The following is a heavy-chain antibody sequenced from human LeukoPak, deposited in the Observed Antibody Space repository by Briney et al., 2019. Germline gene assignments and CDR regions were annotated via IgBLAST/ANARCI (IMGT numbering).Heavy chain of an antibody. CDR2: IKQDGSDK. J-gene: IGHJ4*02. Sequence: GGSLRLSCAASGITFSSYWMSWVRQAPGKGLEWVANIKQDGSDKYYVDSVKGRFTISRDNSKNTVYLQMNSLRAEDTAVYYCAKGQPGGTQLPSWAPHYFDYWGQGTLVTVSS. V-gene: IGHV3-7*02. D-gene: IGHD5-18*01. CDR3: AKGQPGGTQLPSWAPHYFDY. CDR1: GITFSSYW.